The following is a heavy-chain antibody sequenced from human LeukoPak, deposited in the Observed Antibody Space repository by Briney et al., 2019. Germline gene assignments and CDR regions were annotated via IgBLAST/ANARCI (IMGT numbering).Heavy chain of an antibody. V-gene: IGHV3-30-3*01. Sequence: GGSLRLSCAASGFTFSSYAMHWVRQAPGKGLEWVAVISYDGSNKYYADSVKGRFTISRDNSKNTLYLQMNSLRAEGTAVYYCARADSGSYYNYYYYGMDVWGQGTTVTVSS. CDR1: GFTFSSYA. CDR2: ISYDGSNK. J-gene: IGHJ6*02. D-gene: IGHD1-26*01. CDR3: ARADSGSYYNYYYYGMDV.